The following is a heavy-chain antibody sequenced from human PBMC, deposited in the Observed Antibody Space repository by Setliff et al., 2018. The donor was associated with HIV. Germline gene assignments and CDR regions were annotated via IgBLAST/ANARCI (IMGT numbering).Heavy chain of an antibody. CDR2: IYYSGST. V-gene: IGHV4-39*01. Sequence: ETLSLTCTVSGGSISSSTYYWGWIRQPPGKGLEWIGTIYYSGSTYYNPSLKSRLTISVDTSKNQFSLKLSSVTAADTAVYYCARRDGYNYGFYFDYWGQGTLVTVSS. CDR3: ARRDGYNYGFYFDY. CDR1: GGSISSSTYY. J-gene: IGHJ4*02. D-gene: IGHD5-18*01.